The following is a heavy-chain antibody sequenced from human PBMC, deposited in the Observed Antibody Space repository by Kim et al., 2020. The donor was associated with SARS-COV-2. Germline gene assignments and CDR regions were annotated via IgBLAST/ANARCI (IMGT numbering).Heavy chain of an antibody. Sequence: ASVKVSCKASGYTFTSYGISWVRQAPGQGLEWMGWISAYNGNTNYAQKLQGRVTMTTDTSTSTAYMELRSLRSDDTAVYYCARDIIAAAGKSTAIFDYWGQGTLVTVSS. CDR3: ARDIIAAAGKSTAIFDY. D-gene: IGHD6-13*01. J-gene: IGHJ4*02. CDR1: GYTFTSYG. V-gene: IGHV1-18*04. CDR2: ISAYNGNT.